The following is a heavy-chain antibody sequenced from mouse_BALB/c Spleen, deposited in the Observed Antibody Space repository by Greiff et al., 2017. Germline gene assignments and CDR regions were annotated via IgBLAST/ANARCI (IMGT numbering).Heavy chain of an antibody. J-gene: IGHJ2*01. CDR2: IYPGGGYT. CDR1: GYTFTNYW. V-gene: IGHV1-63*02. Sequence: VQLQQSGAELVRPGTSVKISCKASGYTFTNYWLGWVKQRPGHGLEWIGDIYPGGGYTNYNEKFKGKATLTADTSSSTAYMQLSSLTSEDSAVYFYARGNDRYDETYCFEDWGQGTTLTVSA. CDR3: ARGNDRYDETYCFED. D-gene: IGHD2-14*01.